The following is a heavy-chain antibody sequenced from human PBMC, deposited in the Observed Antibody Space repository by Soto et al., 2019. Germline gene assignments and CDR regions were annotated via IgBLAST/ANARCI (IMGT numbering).Heavy chain of an antibody. Sequence: QVPLVQSGAEVKKPGASVKVSCKASGYTFTSYGISWVRQAPGQGLEWMGWISAYNGNTNYAQKLQGRVTMTTDTSTSTAYMELRSLRSDDTAVYYCAFRPYSSSWYAYFQHWGQGTLVTVSS. V-gene: IGHV1-18*01. D-gene: IGHD6-13*01. CDR3: AFRPYSSSWYAYFQH. CDR1: GYTFTSYG. J-gene: IGHJ1*01. CDR2: ISAYNGNT.